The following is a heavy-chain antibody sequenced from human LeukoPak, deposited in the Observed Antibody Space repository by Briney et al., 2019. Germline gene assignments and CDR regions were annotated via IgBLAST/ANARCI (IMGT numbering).Heavy chain of an antibody. V-gene: IGHV3-9*01. Sequence: GGSLRLSCAASGFTFSSYSFNWVRQAPGKGLEWVSGISWNSGSIGYADSVKGRFTISRDNAKNSLYLQMNSLRAEDTALYYCAKATVSGSYQPSPFDYWGQGTLVTVSS. D-gene: IGHD1-26*01. CDR3: AKATVSGSYQPSPFDY. J-gene: IGHJ4*02. CDR1: GFTFSSYS. CDR2: ISWNSGSI.